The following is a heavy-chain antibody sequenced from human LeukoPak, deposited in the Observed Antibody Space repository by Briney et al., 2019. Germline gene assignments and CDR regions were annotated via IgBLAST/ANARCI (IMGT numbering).Heavy chain of an antibody. J-gene: IGHJ4*02. CDR3: ARDAHTYYYDTSGYYFEY. CDR2: IYHTGGT. V-gene: IGHV4-38-2*02. Sequence: SETLSLTCAVSGYSISNSYYWGWIRQPPGKGLEWIVSIYHTGGTYYNPSLKSRVTISIDTSKNQFSLNLSSVTAADTAVYYCARDAHTYYYDTSGYYFEYWGQGALVTVSS. D-gene: IGHD3-22*01. CDR1: GYSISNSYY.